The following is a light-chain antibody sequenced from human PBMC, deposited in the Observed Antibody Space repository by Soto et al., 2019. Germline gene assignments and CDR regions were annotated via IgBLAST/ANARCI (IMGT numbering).Light chain of an antibody. V-gene: IGKV1-5*03. Sequence: DIQMTQSPSTLSASVGDRVTITCRASQSISSWLAWYQQKQGKAPKLLIYKASSLESGVPSRFSGSGSGTEFTLTISSLQPDDFATYYCQQYNSYLWTFGQGTKGEIK. CDR3: QQYNSYLWT. CDR2: KAS. CDR1: QSISSW. J-gene: IGKJ1*01.